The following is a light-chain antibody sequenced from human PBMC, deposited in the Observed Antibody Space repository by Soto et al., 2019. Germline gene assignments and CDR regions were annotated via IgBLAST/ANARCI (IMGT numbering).Light chain of an antibody. CDR3: QSADSSGTYRV. Sequence: SYELTQPPSVSVSPGQTARITCSGDALSKQYAYWYQQKPGQAPVLVIYKDSERPSGIPERFSGSSSGTTVTLTISGVQAEDEADYYCQSADSSGTYRVFGGGTKVTVL. CDR1: ALSKQY. J-gene: IGLJ2*01. CDR2: KDS. V-gene: IGLV3-25*03.